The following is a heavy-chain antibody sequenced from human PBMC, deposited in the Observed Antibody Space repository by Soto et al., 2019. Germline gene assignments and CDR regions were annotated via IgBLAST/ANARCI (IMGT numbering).Heavy chain of an antibody. CDR2: IYPSGTI. CDR3: ATYTAYAKYYFDY. Sequence: SETLSLTCAVSGGSITSSGYSWSWIRQPPGKGLEWIGYIYPSGTIFYNPSLNSRVTISVDTSNNQFSLRLSSVTAADTAVYYCATYTAYAKYYFDYWGRGTLVTVSS. V-gene: IGHV4-30-2*01. J-gene: IGHJ4*02. D-gene: IGHD5-12*01. CDR1: GGSITSSGYS.